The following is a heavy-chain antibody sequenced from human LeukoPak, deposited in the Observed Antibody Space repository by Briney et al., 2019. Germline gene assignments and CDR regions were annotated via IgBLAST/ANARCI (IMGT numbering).Heavy chain of an antibody. CDR2: MNPNSGNT. CDR1: GYTFTSYD. V-gene: IGHV1-8*02. Sequence: ASVKVSCKASGYTFTSYDINWVRQATGQGLEWMGWMNPNSGNTGYVQKFQGRVTMTRNTSISTAYMELSSLRSEDTAVYYCARVNYDYVWGSYRHDYWGQGTLVTVSS. D-gene: IGHD3-16*02. CDR3: ARVNYDYVWGSYRHDY. J-gene: IGHJ4*02.